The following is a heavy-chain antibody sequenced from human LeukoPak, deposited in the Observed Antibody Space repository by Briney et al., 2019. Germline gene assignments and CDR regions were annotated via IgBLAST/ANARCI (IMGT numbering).Heavy chain of an antibody. Sequence: GGSLRLSCAASGFTFSNYAMRWVRQAPGKGLEWVSYISSSGSTIYYADSVKGRLTISRDNAKNSLYLQMNSLRAEDTAVYYCAELGITMIGGVWGKGTTVTISS. D-gene: IGHD3-10*02. CDR1: GFTFSNYA. V-gene: IGHV3-48*03. CDR3: AELGITMIGGV. CDR2: ISSSGSTI. J-gene: IGHJ6*04.